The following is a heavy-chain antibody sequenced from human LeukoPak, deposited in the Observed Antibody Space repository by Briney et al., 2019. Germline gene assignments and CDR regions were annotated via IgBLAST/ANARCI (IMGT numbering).Heavy chain of an antibody. D-gene: IGHD6-6*01. Sequence: PGGSLRLSCAASGFSFSSYWMHWVRQAPGKGLVWVSRIKTDGSSATYADSVKGRFTISRDNAKNTLYLQMNSLRAEDTAVYYCARESIAAPYWGQGTLVTVSS. CDR1: GFSFSSYW. J-gene: IGHJ4*02. CDR3: ARESIAAPY. CDR2: IKTDGSSA. V-gene: IGHV3-74*01.